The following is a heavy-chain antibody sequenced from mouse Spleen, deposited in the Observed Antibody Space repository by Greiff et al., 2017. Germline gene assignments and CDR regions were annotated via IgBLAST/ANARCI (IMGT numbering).Heavy chain of an antibody. V-gene: IGHV1-18*01. CDR2: INPNNGGT. D-gene: IGHD2-12*01. J-gene: IGHJ4*01. Sequence: EVKLVESGPELVKPGASVKIPCKASGYTFTDYNMDWVKQSHGKSLEWIGDINPNNGGTIYNQKFKGKATLTVDKSSSTAYMELRSLTSEDTAVYYCARNDDAMDYWGQGTSVTVSS. CDR3: ARNDDAMDY. CDR1: GYTFTDYN.